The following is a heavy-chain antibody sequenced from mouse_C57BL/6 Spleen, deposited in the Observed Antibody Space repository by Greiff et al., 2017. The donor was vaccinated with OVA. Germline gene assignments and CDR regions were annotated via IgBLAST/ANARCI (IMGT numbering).Heavy chain of an antibody. CDR2: ISYDGSN. V-gene: IGHV3-6*01. J-gene: IGHJ4*01. CDR3: ARGLPEAMDY. Sequence: EVQLQESGPGLVKPSQSLSLTCSVTGYSITSGYYWNWIRQFPGNKLEWMGYISYDGSNNYHPSLKNRISITRDTSKNQFFLKLNSVTTEDTATYYCARGLPEAMDYWGQGTSVTVSS. D-gene: IGHD2-2*01. CDR1: GYSITSGYY.